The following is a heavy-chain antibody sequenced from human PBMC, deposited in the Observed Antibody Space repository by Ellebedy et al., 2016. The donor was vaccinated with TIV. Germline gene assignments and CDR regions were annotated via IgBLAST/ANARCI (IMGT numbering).Heavy chain of an antibody. CDR2: IFYSGTT. V-gene: IGHV4-39*01. Sequence: SETLSLXXAVSGGSISSSNYYWGWIRQPPGKGLEWIGTIFYSGTTYYDPSLKSRVTISIDMSKNQFSLRLTSVTAADTAVYYCARPQQLVFDALDIWGQGTMVTVSS. D-gene: IGHD6-13*01. CDR3: ARPQQLVFDALDI. J-gene: IGHJ3*02. CDR1: GGSISSSNYY.